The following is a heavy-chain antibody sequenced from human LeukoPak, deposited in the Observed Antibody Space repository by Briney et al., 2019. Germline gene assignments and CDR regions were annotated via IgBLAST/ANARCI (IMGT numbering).Heavy chain of an antibody. CDR1: GFIFTDYG. CDR2: IRYDGSDK. V-gene: IGHV3-30*02. D-gene: IGHD1/OR15-1a*01. Sequence: VGSLRLSCAASGFIFTDYGMHWVRQAPGKGLEWLTFIRYDGSDKYYADSVKGRFTISRDNSKNTLYLQMNSLTSEDTAVYYCAKEGTASKPSALDHWGQGILVTVSS. J-gene: IGHJ4*02. CDR3: AKEGTASKPSALDH.